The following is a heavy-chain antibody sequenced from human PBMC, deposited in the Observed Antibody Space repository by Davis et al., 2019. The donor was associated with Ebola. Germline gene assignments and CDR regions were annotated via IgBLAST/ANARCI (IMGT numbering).Heavy chain of an antibody. CDR3: ARPENGYSSGWRFDY. CDR2: IYYSGST. CDR1: GGSISSSSYY. D-gene: IGHD6-19*01. J-gene: IGHJ4*02. Sequence: GSLRLSCTVSGGSISSSSYYWGWIRQPPGKGLEWIGSIYYSGSTYYNPSLKSRVTISVDTSKNQFSLKLSSVTAADTAVYYCARPENGYSSGWRFDYWGQGTLVTVSS. V-gene: IGHV4-39*01.